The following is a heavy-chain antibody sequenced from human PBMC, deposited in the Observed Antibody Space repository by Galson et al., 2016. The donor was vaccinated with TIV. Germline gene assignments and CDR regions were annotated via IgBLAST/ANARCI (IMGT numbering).Heavy chain of an antibody. CDR3: VRAGSGWYELDY. Sequence: PRLSCAASGFTFRSYTMNWVRQAPGKGLEWVSAITTTVPNTYYADSLKGRFTISRDNAKNSLFLQMNSLRVEDTGVYYSVRAGSGWYELDYWGQGTLVTVSS. CDR2: ITTTVPNT. CDR1: GFTFRSYT. J-gene: IGHJ4*02. D-gene: IGHD6-19*01. V-gene: IGHV3-21*01.